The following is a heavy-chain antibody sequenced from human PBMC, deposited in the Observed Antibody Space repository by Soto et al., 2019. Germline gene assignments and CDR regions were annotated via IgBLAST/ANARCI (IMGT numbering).Heavy chain of an antibody. Sequence: QPQLQESGSGLVKPSQTLSLTCAVSGGSISSGGYSWSWIRQPPGKGLEWIGYIYHSGSTYYNPSLKSRVTISVDRSKNQFSLKLSSVTAADTAVYYCARGHIVGAINYWGQGTLVTVSS. D-gene: IGHD1-26*01. CDR2: IYHSGST. CDR1: GGSISSGGYS. CDR3: ARGHIVGAINY. J-gene: IGHJ4*02. V-gene: IGHV4-30-2*01.